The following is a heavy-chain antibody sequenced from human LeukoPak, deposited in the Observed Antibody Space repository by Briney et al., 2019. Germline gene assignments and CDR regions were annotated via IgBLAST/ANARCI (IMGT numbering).Heavy chain of an antibody. CDR2: ISGSGGST. D-gene: IGHD6-13*01. CDR3: AKHHYSSSRDYFDY. Sequence: GGSLRLSCAASGFTFGTYAMTWVRQAPGKGLEWVSVISGSGGSTNYADSVKGRFIISRDNSRNTLFLQTNSLRAEDTAVYYCAKHHYSSSRDYFDYWGQGTLVTVSS. V-gene: IGHV3-23*01. J-gene: IGHJ4*02. CDR1: GFTFGTYA.